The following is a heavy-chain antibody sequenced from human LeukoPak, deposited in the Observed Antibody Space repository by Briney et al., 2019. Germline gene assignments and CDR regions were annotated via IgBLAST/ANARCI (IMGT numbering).Heavy chain of an antibody. V-gene: IGHV4-39*07. D-gene: IGHD2-15*01. Sequence: PSETLSLTCTVSGGSISSSSYYWGWIRQPPGKGLEWIGSLYHSGSTYYNPSLKSRVTISLDTSKNQFSLKLSSVTAADTAVYYCARDTRSSGGWYFDYWGQGTLVTVSS. CDR2: LYHSGST. CDR3: ARDTRSSGGWYFDY. J-gene: IGHJ4*02. CDR1: GGSISSSSYY.